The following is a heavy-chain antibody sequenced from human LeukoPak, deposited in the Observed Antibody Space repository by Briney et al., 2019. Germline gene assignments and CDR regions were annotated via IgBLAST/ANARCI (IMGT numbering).Heavy chain of an antibody. CDR3: ARDPYSGSYFDAFDI. D-gene: IGHD1-26*01. Sequence: SETLSLTCTVSGGSISSYYWSWIRQPAGKGLEWIGRIYTSGSTNYNPSLKSRVTMSVDTSKNQFSLKLSSVTAADTAVYYCARDPYSGSYFDAFDIWGLGTMVTVSS. J-gene: IGHJ3*02. CDR2: IYTSGST. V-gene: IGHV4-4*07. CDR1: GGSISSYY.